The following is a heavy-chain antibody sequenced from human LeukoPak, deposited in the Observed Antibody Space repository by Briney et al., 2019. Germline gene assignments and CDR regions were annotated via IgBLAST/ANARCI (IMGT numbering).Heavy chain of an antibody. CDR1: GYTFTSYY. CDR2: INPSGGST. CDR3: ARDRRDGYLFDY. D-gene: IGHD5-24*01. J-gene: IGHJ4*02. Sequence: ASVKVSCKASGYTFTSYYMHWVRQAPGQGLEWMGIINPSGGSTSYAQKFQGRVTMTRDTSTGTVYMELSSLRSEDTAVYYCARDRRDGYLFDYWGQGTLVTVSS. V-gene: IGHV1-46*01.